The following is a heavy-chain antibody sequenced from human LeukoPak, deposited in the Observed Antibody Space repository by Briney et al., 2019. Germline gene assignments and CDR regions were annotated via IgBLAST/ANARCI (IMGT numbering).Heavy chain of an antibody. J-gene: IGHJ4*02. V-gene: IGHV3-53*04. CDR2: IYSGGST. D-gene: IGHD2-2*01. CDR1: GFTVSSNY. Sequence: GGSLRLSCAASGFTVSSNYMSWVRQAPGKGLEWVSVIYSGGSTYYADSVKGRFTISRHNSKNTLYLQMNSLRAEDTAVYYCAREGVGRVNVASSSVSIHWGQGTLVTVSS. CDR3: AREGVGRVNVASSSVSIH.